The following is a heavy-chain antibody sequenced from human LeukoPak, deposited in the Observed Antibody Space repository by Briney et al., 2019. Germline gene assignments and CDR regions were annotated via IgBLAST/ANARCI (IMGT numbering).Heavy chain of an antibody. V-gene: IGHV3-48*03. J-gene: IGHJ4*02. CDR2: ISSSGSTL. CDR3: ARGGLLWFGELVPIDY. D-gene: IGHD3-10*01. CDR1: VFTFSSYE. Sequence: LGWSLRLSCLASVFTFSSYEMNWVRPAPGKGLEWVSYISSSGSTLYNADSVKCRFTNSRDNAKNSLYLQMNSLRAEDTAVYYCARGGLLWFGELVPIDYWGQGTLVTVSS.